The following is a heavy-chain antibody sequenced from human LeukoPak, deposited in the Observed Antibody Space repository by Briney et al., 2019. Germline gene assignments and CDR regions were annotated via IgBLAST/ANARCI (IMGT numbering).Heavy chain of an antibody. J-gene: IGHJ4*02. D-gene: IGHD6-19*01. CDR1: GYTLTELS. CDR2: FDPEDGET. V-gene: IGHV1-24*01. CDR3: ATAPHGWYKVYLDY. Sequence: ASVKVSCKVSGYTLTELSMHWVRQAPGKGLEWMGGFDPEDGETIYAQKFQGRVTMTEDTSTDTAYMELSSLRSEDTAVYYCATAPHGWYKVYLDYWGQGTLVTVSS.